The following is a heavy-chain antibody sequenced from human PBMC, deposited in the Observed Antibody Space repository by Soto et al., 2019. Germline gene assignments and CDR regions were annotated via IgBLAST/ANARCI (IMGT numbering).Heavy chain of an antibody. D-gene: IGHD4-17*01. CDR3: PRHWRGRLRDAFDI. Sequence: EVQLVESGGGLVQPGGSLRLSCAASGFTFSSYWMHWVRQAPGKGLVCVSRINTHGSTITYADSVKGRFTISRDNATSTLYLQMNNMRAEDTAVYICPRHWRGRLRDAFDISGQGTMVTVSS. CDR1: GFTFSSYW. V-gene: IGHV3-74*01. J-gene: IGHJ3*02. CDR2: INTHGSTI.